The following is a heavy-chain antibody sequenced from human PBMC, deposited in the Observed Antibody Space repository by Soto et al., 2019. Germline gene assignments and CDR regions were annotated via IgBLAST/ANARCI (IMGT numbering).Heavy chain of an antibody. V-gene: IGHV4-31*03. D-gene: IGHD3-3*01. CDR3: ARGTIFGGDYYYGMDV. CDR1: GGSISSGDYY. CDR2: IYYSGST. Sequence: SETLSLTCTVSGGSISSGDYYWNWIRQHPGKGLEWIGYIYYSGSTYYNPSLKSRVTISVDTSKSQFSLQLSSVTAADTAVYYCARGTIFGGDYYYGMDVWGQGTTVTVSS. J-gene: IGHJ6*02.